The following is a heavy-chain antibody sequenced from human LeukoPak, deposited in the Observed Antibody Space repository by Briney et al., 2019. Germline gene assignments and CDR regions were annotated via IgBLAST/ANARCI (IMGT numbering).Heavy chain of an antibody. V-gene: IGHV3-48*03. J-gene: IGHJ5*02. CDR3: TTLLLRPGFDP. CDR2: ISSSGSTI. Sequence: GGSLRLSCAASGFTFSSYEMNWVRQAPGKGLEWVSYISSSGSTIYYADSVKGRFTISRDNAKNSLYLQMNSLKTEDTAVYYCTTLLLRPGFDPWGQGTLVTVSS. D-gene: IGHD3-10*01. CDR1: GFTFSSYE.